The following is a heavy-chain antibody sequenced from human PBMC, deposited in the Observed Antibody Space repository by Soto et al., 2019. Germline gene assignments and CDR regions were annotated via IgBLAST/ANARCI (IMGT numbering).Heavy chain of an antibody. V-gene: IGHV4-59*01. CDR3: AKVMSEWLVQSFDY. CDR1: GGSISSYY. CDR2: IYYSGST. D-gene: IGHD6-19*01. Sequence: PSETLSLTCTVSGGSISSYYWSWIRQPPGKGLEWIGYIYYSGSTNYNPSLKSRVTISVDTSKNQSSLKLSSVTAADTAVYYCAKVMSEWLVQSFDYWGQGTLVTVSS. J-gene: IGHJ4*02.